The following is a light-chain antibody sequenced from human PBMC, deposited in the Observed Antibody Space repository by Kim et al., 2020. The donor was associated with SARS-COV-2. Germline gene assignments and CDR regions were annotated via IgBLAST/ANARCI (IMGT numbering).Light chain of an antibody. CDR1: ETVSNK. CDR2: DAS. V-gene: IGKV3D-15*01. CDR3: QQFKDWPPLT. J-gene: IGKJ4*01. Sequence: EIVMTQSPATLSVSPGESVTLSCRASETVSNKLAWYQQKPGQAPSLLIYDASSRAAGIPARFRGSGSGTEFTLTITSLQSEDSAVYYCQQFKDWPPLTFGGGTKVDIK.